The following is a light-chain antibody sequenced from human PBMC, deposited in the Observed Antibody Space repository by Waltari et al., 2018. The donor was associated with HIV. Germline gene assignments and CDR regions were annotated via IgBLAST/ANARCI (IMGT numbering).Light chain of an antibody. CDR1: ALAKHH. Sequence: SNKLTQPPSVSESPGQTARITCSGDALAKHHAYWYQQKPGQAPLLVIYKGSERPSGIPGRFSGSSSGTTVTLTISGVQSEDEADYYCQSTDSSGISWVFGGGTKLTVL. CDR3: QSTDSSGISWV. CDR2: KGS. J-gene: IGLJ3*02. V-gene: IGLV3-25*03.